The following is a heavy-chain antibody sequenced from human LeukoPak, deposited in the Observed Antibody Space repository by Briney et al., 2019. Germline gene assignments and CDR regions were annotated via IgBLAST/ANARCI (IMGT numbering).Heavy chain of an antibody. J-gene: IGHJ4*02. CDR3: AKVTYYYDSSGFDY. V-gene: IGHV3-30*02. D-gene: IGHD3-22*01. Sequence: GGSLRLSCAASGFTFSGSAMHWVGQAPGKGLEWVAFIRYDGSNKYYADSVKGRFTISRDNSKNTLYLQMNSLRAEDTAVYYCAKVTYYYDSSGFDYWGQGTLVTVSS. CDR2: IRYDGSNK. CDR1: GFTFSGSA.